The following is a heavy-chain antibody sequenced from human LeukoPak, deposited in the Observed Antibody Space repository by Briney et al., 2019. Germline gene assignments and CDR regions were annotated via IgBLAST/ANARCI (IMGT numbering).Heavy chain of an antibody. V-gene: IGHV3-23*01. D-gene: IGHD2-2*02. Sequence: GGSLRLSCVGSGLTFSSYAMSWVRQAPGKGLKWVSAISGSGGDTYYADSVKGRFTISRDNSKNTLYPQMNSLRAEDTAMYYCAKERKYCTSGTCYTTHFDPWGQGTLVTVSS. CDR1: GLTFSSYA. J-gene: IGHJ5*02. CDR3: AKERKYCTSGTCYTTHFDP. CDR2: ISGSGGDT.